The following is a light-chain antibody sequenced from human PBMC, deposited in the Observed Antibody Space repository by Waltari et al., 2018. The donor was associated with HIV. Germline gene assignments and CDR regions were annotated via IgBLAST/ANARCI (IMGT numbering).Light chain of an antibody. V-gene: IGLV2-23*02. CDR3: CAYAGSTTYVI. Sequence: QSALTQPASVSGSPGQSITISCTGTSSDVGGYNLVSWYQQHPGKAPKLMIYEVSKRPSGVSNRFSGSKSGNTASLTISGRQAEDEADYYGCAYAGSTTYVIFGGGTKLTVL. CDR1: SSDVGGYNL. CDR2: EVS. J-gene: IGLJ2*01.